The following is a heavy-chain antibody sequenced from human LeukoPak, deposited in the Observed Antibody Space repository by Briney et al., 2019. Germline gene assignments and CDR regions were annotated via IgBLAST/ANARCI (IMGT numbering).Heavy chain of an antibody. CDR3: ARHPADYGDYGEPNHFYMDV. V-gene: IGHV4-59*08. Sequence: SETLSLTCTVSGGSMSSYYWSWIRQPPGRGLEYIGYIYYSGSTNYNPSLERRVTMSIATSRNHFSLTVRFVPAADTAVYYCARHPADYGDYGEPNHFYMDVWGKGTTVTVSS. CDR1: GGSMSSYY. J-gene: IGHJ6*03. D-gene: IGHD4-17*01. CDR2: IYYSGST.